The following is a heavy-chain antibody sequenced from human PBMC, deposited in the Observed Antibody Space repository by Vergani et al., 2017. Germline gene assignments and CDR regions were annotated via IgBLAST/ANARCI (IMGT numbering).Heavy chain of an antibody. J-gene: IGHJ6*02. CDR2: IIPIFGTA. V-gene: IGHV1-69*01. D-gene: IGHD5-18*01. Sequence: QVQLVQSGAEVKKPGSSVKVSCKASGGTFSSYAISWVRQAPGQGLEWMGGIIPIFGTANYAQKFQGRVTMTADESTSTAYMELRSLRSDDTAVYYCAREGYRLAPLGALYYYGMDVWGQGTTVTVSS. CDR3: AREGYRLAPLGALYYYGMDV. CDR1: GGTFSSYA.